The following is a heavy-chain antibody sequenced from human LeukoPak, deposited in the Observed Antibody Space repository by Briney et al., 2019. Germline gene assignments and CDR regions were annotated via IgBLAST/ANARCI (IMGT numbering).Heavy chain of an antibody. D-gene: IGHD5-12*01. V-gene: IGHV4-34*01. Sequence: PSETLSLTCAVSGGSFSGYYWSWIRQPPGKGLEWIGEINHSGSTNYNPSLKSRVTISVDTSKNQFSLKLSSVTAADTAVYYCARGGGYSGLGYWGQGTLVTVSS. CDR2: INHSGST. J-gene: IGHJ4*02. CDR1: GGSFSGYY. CDR3: ARGGGYSGLGY.